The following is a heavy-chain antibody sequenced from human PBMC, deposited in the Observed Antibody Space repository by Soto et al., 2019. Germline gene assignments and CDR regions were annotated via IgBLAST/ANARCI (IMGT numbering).Heavy chain of an antibody. J-gene: IGHJ4*02. D-gene: IGHD6-25*01. Sequence: QVQLVESGGGVVQPGRSLRLSCAASGFTFSSYGMHWVRQAPGKGLEWVAVISHDGSNRYYADFVKGRFTISRDNSKNTLFLQLNSLRAGDTAVYYCAKRWYSSGSNLEDSDYWGQGTLVTVSS. CDR2: ISHDGSNR. CDR3: AKRWYSSGSNLEDSDY. V-gene: IGHV3-30*18. CDR1: GFTFSSYG.